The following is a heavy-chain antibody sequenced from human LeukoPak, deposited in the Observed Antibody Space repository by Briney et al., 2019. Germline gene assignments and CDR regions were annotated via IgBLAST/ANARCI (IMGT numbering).Heavy chain of an antibody. V-gene: IGHV3-30-3*01. CDR1: GFTFSSYA. Sequence: PGRSLRLSCAASGFTFSSYAMHWVRQAPGKGLEWVAVISYDGSNKYYADSVKGRFTISRDNSKNTLYLQMNSLRAEDTAVYYCARDRDGCNSIDYWGQGTLVTVSS. CDR2: ISYDGSNK. CDR3: ARDRDGCNSIDY. J-gene: IGHJ4*02. D-gene: IGHD6-19*01.